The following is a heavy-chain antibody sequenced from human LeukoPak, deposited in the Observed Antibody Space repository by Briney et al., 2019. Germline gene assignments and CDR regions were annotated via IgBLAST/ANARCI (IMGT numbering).Heavy chain of an antibody. D-gene: IGHD5-24*01. CDR2: INPDGSTT. Sequence: GGSLRLSCAASGFTFSSHWLRWVRQPPGKGLEWVARINPDGSTTTHADSVKGRFTVSRDNTKNTLFLQMDSLRAEDTAVYYCAREPYGDTCSDYWGQGTLVTVSS. V-gene: IGHV3-74*01. J-gene: IGHJ4*02. CDR1: GFTFSSHW. CDR3: AREPYGDTCSDY.